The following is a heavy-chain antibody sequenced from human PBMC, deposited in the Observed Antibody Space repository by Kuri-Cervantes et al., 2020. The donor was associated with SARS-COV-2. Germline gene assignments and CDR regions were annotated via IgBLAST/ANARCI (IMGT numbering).Heavy chain of an antibody. CDR3: ARRVGYYFDY. Sequence: GESLKISCTGSGYSFTSYWISWVRQMPGKGLEWMGRIDPSDSYTNYSPSFQGHATISADKSISTAYLQWSSLKASDTAMYYCARRVGYYFDYWGQGTLVTVSS. V-gene: IGHV5-10-1*01. CDR1: GYSFTSYW. CDR2: IDPSDSYT. D-gene: IGHD2-15*01. J-gene: IGHJ4*02.